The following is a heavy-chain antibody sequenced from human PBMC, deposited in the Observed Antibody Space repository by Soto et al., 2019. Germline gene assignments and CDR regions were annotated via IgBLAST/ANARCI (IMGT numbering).Heavy chain of an antibody. J-gene: IGHJ4*02. CDR2: IDYTGST. Sequence: SETLSLTCTVSGGSISSGHYYWSWIRQPPGKGLEWIGYIDYTGSTSYVPSLKSRVTISADTSQNQFSLKLSSVTAADTAVYYCARATLDQQLGYWGQGTLVTVSS. CDR1: GGSISSGHYY. CDR3: ARATLDQQLGY. V-gene: IGHV4-30-4*01. D-gene: IGHD6-13*01.